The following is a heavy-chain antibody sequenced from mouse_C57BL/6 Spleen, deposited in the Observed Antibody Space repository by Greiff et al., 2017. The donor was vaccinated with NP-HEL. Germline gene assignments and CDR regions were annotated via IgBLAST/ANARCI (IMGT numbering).Heavy chain of an antibody. J-gene: IGHJ4*01. V-gene: IGHV1-82*01. CDR3: AGIYYDYDEYAMDY. CDR2: IYPGDGDT. CDR1: GYAFSSSW. Sequence: QVQLQQSGPELVKPRASVKISCKASGYAFSSSWMNWVKQRPGKGLEWIGRIYPGDGDTNYNGKFKGKATLTADKSSSTAYMQLSSLTSEDSAVYFCAGIYYDYDEYAMDYWGQGTSVTVSS. D-gene: IGHD2-4*01.